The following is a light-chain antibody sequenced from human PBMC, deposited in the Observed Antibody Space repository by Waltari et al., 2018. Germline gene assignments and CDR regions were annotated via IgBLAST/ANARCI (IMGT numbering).Light chain of an antibody. Sequence: QSALTQPRSVSASPGQSVTISCSGTSGDVGASHYVAWIQQHPGKAPKVMIFNVSKRPSGVPDRFSGSKSGNTASLSISGVQAEDEADYYCWSFTGSYWMFGGGTRLTVL. V-gene: IGLV2-11*01. CDR2: NVS. J-gene: IGLJ3*02. CDR1: SGDVGASHY. CDR3: WSFTGSYWM.